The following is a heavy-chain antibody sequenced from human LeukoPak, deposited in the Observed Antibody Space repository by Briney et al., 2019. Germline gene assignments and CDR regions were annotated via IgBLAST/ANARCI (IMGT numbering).Heavy chain of an antibody. CDR2: IYYSGST. CDR3: ARGGGVTTLTNWFDP. D-gene: IGHD4-17*01. J-gene: IGHJ5*02. V-gene: IGHV4-59*08. Sequence: SETLSLTCTVSGGSISSYYWSWIRQPPGKGLEWIGYIYYSGSTNYNPSLKSRVTISVDTSKNQFSPKLSSVTAADTAVYYCARGGGVTTLTNWFDPWGQGTLVTVSS. CDR1: GGSISSYY.